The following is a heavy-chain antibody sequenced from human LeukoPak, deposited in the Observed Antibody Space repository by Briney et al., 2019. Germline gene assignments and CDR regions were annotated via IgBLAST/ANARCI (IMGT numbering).Heavy chain of an antibody. Sequence: VASVKVSCKASGSTFTSYYMHWVRQAPGQGLEWMGLINPSGDSTNYAQKFKGRVTMTRDTSTSTVYMELSSLRSVDTAVYYCARGAYCSSTSCYHPASLKDYWGQGTLVTVSS. J-gene: IGHJ4*02. CDR2: INPSGDST. CDR3: ARGAYCSSTSCYHPASLKDY. CDR1: GSTFTSYY. D-gene: IGHD2-2*01. V-gene: IGHV1-46*01.